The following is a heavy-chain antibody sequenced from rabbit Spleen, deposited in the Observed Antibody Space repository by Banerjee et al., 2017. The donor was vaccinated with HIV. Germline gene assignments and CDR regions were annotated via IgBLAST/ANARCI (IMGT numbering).Heavy chain of an antibody. Sequence: QSLEESGGDLVKPGASLTLTCKASGLDFSSSYWICWVRQAPGKGLEWIACIYADSSGGTYYASWAKGRFTISKTSSTTVTLQMTSLTAADTATYFCARAGNGSPYYRAFTLWGPGTLVTVS. D-gene: IGHD8-1*01. J-gene: IGHJ4*01. CDR2: IYADSSGGT. CDR1: GLDFSSSYW. V-gene: IGHV1S40*01. CDR3: ARAGNGSPYYRAFTL.